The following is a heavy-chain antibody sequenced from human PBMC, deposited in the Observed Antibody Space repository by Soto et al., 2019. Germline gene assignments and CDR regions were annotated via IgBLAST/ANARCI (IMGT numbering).Heavy chain of an antibody. D-gene: IGHD3-16*01. V-gene: IGHV1-2*02. CDR3: ARDERSYGEPPFDY. Sequence: GPPGKVSCKASGSIFTGNYIHWVRQPPGQEHEWMGLIKSKCGDPKYAQKFQDRVTMARDTSMNTVYMELSSLSADDSAVYDCARDERSYGEPPFDYWGKGTLVTVS. CDR2: IKSKCGDP. CDR1: GSIFTGNY. J-gene: IGHJ4*02.